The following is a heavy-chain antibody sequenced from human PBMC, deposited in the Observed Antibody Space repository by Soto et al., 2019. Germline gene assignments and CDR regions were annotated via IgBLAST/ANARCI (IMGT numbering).Heavy chain of an antibody. CDR1: GGTFNNFA. CDR2: IMPVFHTT. Sequence: QVQLVQSGAEVKKPGSSVKVSCQASGGTFNNFAFTWVRQAPGQGLEWLGGIMPVFHTTNIAQTFQDRITVTADNLSTPVYMEMTSLRYDDTAVYYCATATISPVAATLYHYGMDVWGQGTTVTVSS. J-gene: IGHJ6*02. CDR3: ATATISPVAATLYHYGMDV. D-gene: IGHD6-25*01. V-gene: IGHV1-69*06.